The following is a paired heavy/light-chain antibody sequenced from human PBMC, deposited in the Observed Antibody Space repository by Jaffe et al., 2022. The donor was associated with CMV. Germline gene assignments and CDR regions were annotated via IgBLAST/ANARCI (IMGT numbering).Light chain of an antibody. J-gene: IGKJ5*01. CDR1: QSLLYSDGYNH. Sequence: DIVMTQSPLSLPVTPGEPASISCRSSQSLLYSDGYNHLDWYLQKPGKSPQLLIYLGSNRASGVPDRFSGSGSGTDFTLRISSVEAEDVGVYYCMQALQTPITFGQGTRLEIK. CDR3: MQALQTPIT. V-gene: IGKV2-28*01. CDR2: LGS.
Heavy chain of an antibody. V-gene: IGHV3-23*01. CDR2: IYGGGSGTT. CDR1: GFTFNTYT. CDR3: AKDMKVDGVYDFDY. J-gene: IGHJ4*02. Sequence: EVILLESGGGLVQSGGSLRLSCAASGFTFNTYTLNWVRQVPGKGLEWVSCIYGGGSGTTYYADSVRGRFTISRDNSKNTLYLQMNSLRAEDTAIYYCAKDMKVDGVYDFDYWGQGTLVTVSS. D-gene: IGHD5-12*01.